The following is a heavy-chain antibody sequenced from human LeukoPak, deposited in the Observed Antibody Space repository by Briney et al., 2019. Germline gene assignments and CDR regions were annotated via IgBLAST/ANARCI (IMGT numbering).Heavy chain of an antibody. J-gene: IGHJ4*02. CDR2: INHSGST. D-gene: IGHD2-15*01. V-gene: IGHV4-34*01. CDR3: AILGYCSGGSCSLDY. CDR1: GVSFSGYY. Sequence: SETLSLTCAVYGVSFSGYYWSWIRQPPGKGLEWIGEINHSGSTNYNPSLKSRVTISVDTSKNQFSLKLSSVTAADTAVYYCAILGYCSGGSCSLDYWGQGTLVTVSS.